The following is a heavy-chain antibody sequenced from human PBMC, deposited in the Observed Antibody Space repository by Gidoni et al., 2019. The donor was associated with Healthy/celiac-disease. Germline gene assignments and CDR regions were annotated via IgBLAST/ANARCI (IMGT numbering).Heavy chain of an antibody. CDR2: TYYRSKWYN. J-gene: IGHJ4*02. Sequence: QVQLQQSGPGLVKPSQTLSLTCTISGASVSSNRAAWKGIRQSPSRGLEWLGRTYYRSKWYNDYAVSVKSRITINPDTSKNQFSLQLNSVTPEDTAVYYCARDSTIFGVVPPEYYFDYWGQGTLVTVSS. CDR1: GASVSSNRAA. D-gene: IGHD3-3*01. CDR3: ARDSTIFGVVPPEYYFDY. V-gene: IGHV6-1*01.